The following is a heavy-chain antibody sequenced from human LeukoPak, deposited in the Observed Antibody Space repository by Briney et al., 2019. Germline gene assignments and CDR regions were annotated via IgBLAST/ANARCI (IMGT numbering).Heavy chain of an antibody. Sequence: GGSLRLSCAASGFTFSSYSVNWVRQAPGKGLEWVSSISSSSSYIYYADSVKGRFTISRDNAKNSLYLQMDSLRAEDTAVYYCARDGSIVVVPAAKGYMDVWGKGTTVTVSS. V-gene: IGHV3-21*01. D-gene: IGHD2-2*01. J-gene: IGHJ6*03. CDR1: GFTFSSYS. CDR2: ISSSSSYI. CDR3: ARDGSIVVVPAAKGYMDV.